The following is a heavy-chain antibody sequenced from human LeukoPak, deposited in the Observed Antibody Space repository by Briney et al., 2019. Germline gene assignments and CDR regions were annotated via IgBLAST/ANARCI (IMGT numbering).Heavy chain of an antibody. D-gene: IGHD3-10*01. CDR1: GFTFSSYG. Sequence: GGSLRLSCAASGFTFSSYGMHWVRQAPGKGLEWVAVIWYDGSNKYCADSVKGRFTISRDNSKNTLYLQMNSLRAEDTAVYYCARSRGLKRGGFDYWGQGTLVTVSS. CDR2: IWYDGSNK. CDR3: ARSRGLKRGGFDY. J-gene: IGHJ4*02. V-gene: IGHV3-33*01.